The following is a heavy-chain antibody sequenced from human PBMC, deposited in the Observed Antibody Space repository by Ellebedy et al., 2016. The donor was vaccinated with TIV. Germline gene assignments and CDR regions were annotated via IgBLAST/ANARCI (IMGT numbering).Heavy chain of an antibody. Sequence: GESLKISXAASGFTFSNYGMHWVRQAPGKGLEWVAVISYDGSNKFYADSVKGRFTISRDSSKNTLYLQMISLRAEDTAVYYCAKGTDYFYYYMDVWGKGTTVTVSS. V-gene: IGHV3-30*18. CDR2: ISYDGSNK. D-gene: IGHD3-10*01. CDR1: GFTFSNYG. CDR3: AKGTDYFYYYMDV. J-gene: IGHJ6*03.